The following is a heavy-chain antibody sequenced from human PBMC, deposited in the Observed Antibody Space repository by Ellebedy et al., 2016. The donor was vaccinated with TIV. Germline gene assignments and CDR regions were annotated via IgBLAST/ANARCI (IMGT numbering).Heavy chain of an antibody. Sequence: ASVKVSCRASGYTFTSYFMYWVRQAPGQGLEWMGIINPSGGDTNYAQGFQGRVTMTRDTSTSTVYMELSSLRYEETAVYYCARGDKYYYESSGYYYTYWGQGTLVAVSS. CDR1: GYTFTSYF. D-gene: IGHD3-22*01. CDR2: INPSGGDT. J-gene: IGHJ4*02. CDR3: ARGDKYYYESSGYYYTY. V-gene: IGHV1-46*01.